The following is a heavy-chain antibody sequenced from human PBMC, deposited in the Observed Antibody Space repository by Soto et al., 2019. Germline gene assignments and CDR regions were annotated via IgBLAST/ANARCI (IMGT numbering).Heavy chain of an antibody. V-gene: IGHV3-33*08. D-gene: IGHD6-19*01. J-gene: IGHJ4*02. CDR3: AREIAVAGTLDY. CDR1: GFTFSSYG. CDR2: IWYDGSNK. Sequence: PGGSLRLSCAASGFTFSSYGMHWVRQAPGKGLEWVAVIWYDGSNKYYADSVKGRFTISRDNSKNTPYLQMNSLRAEDTAVYYCAREIAVAGTLDYWGQGTLVTVSS.